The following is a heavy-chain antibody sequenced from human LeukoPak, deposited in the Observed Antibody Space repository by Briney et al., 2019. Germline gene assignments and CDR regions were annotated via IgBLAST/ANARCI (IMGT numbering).Heavy chain of an antibody. D-gene: IGHD3-10*01. CDR2: IYRGGET. CDR3: ASRGT. Sequence: GGSLRLSCAASGFTVTSDFMIWVRQAPGQGLEWVSIIYRGGETYYADSVKGRFTISSDNSKNTLYLQVTSLRAEDTAVYYCASRGTWGQGTLVTVSS. V-gene: IGHV3-66*01. J-gene: IGHJ5*02. CDR1: GFTVTSDF.